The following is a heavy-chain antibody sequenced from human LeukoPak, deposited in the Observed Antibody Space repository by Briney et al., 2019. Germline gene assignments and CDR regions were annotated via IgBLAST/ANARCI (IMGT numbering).Heavy chain of an antibody. CDR2: ST. D-gene: IGHD3-3*01. Sequence: STYYNPSLKSRVTISVDTSKNQFSLKLSSVTAADTAVYYCARQYRSEYYDFWSGHLNWFDHWGQGTLVTVSS. CDR3: ARQYRSEYYDFWSGHLNWFDH. V-gene: IGHV4-39*01. J-gene: IGHJ5*02.